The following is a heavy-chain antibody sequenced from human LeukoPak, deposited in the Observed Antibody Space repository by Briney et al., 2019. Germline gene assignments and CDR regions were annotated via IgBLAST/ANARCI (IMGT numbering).Heavy chain of an antibody. CDR1: GFTFSTYS. J-gene: IGHJ4*02. Sequence: PGGSLRLSCTASGFTFSTYSMNWVRQAPGRGLEWVSYISGSSSSSDGGAIQYADSVKGRFTISRDNSKNTLYLQMNSLRAEDTAVYYCVPTYSSSWPYYFDYWGQGTLVTVSS. CDR3: VPTYSSSWPYYFDY. CDR2: ISGSSSSSDGGAI. D-gene: IGHD6-13*01. V-gene: IGHV3-48*01.